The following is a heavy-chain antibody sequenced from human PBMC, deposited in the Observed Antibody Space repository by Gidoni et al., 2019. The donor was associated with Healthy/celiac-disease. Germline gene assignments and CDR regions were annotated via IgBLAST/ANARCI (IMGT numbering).Heavy chain of an antibody. CDR2: ISYDGSNK. CDR3: AKMIDYDFWSGSAAEY. D-gene: IGHD3-3*01. J-gene: IGHJ4*02. V-gene: IGHV3-30*18. CDR1: GFTFSSYG. Sequence: QVQLVESGGGVVQPGRSLRLSCAASGFTFSSYGMHWVRQAPGKGLEWVAVISYDGSNKYYADSVKGRFTISRDNSKNTLYLQMNSLRAEDTAVYYCAKMIDYDFWSGSAAEYWGQGTLVTVSS.